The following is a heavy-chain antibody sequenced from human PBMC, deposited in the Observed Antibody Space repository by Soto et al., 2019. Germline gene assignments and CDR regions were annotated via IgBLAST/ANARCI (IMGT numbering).Heavy chain of an antibody. D-gene: IGHD1-7*01. CDR3: GREGGETWDYEAS. V-gene: IGHV4-4*07. CDR1: GGSISSYR. CDR2: LNNCGNT. J-gene: IGHJ5*02. Sequence: KASETLSLTCTVSGGSISSYRWSWIRQPAGKGLEWIGRLNNCGNTHYNPSLKSRVTVSVDTSRNQFFLTLRSVSAADSAVYHCGREGGETWDYEASWGQGTPVTVSS.